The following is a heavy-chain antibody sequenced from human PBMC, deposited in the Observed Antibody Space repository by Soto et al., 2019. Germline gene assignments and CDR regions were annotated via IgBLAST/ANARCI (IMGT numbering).Heavy chain of an antibody. Sequence: GGSLRLSCAASGFTFSNAWMSWVRQAPGKGLEWVGRIKSKTDGGTTDYAATVKGRFTISRDDSKNTLYLQMNSLKTEDAAVYYCTTDAVQTIVTTGEYFQHWGQGTLVTVSS. V-gene: IGHV3-15*01. CDR3: TTDAVQTIVTTGEYFQH. J-gene: IGHJ1*01. CDR2: IKSKTDGGTT. CDR1: GFTFSNAW. D-gene: IGHD4-4*01.